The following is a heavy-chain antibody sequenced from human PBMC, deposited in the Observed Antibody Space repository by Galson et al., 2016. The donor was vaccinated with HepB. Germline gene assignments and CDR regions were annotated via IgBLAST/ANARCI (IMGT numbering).Heavy chain of an antibody. CDR3: ARLTMIRGVMWDY. D-gene: IGHD3-10*01. J-gene: IGHJ4*02. Sequence: PALVKPTQTLTLTCTFSGFSLDTTEVAVAWIRQPPGKALEWLAPIYWDDDKRYSPPLKNRITITKDTYRNQVVLTMTNMDPVDTATYYCARLTMIRGVMWDYWGQGTLVTVSS. CDR2: IYWDDDK. CDR1: GFSLDTTEVA. V-gene: IGHV2-5*02.